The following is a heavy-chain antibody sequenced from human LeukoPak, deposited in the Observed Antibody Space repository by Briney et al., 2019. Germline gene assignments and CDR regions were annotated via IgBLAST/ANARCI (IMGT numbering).Heavy chain of an antibody. CDR1: GFTFSSFG. CDR2: ISYDGSNK. CDR3: AKLGGGDSNDAFDI. Sequence: GGSLRLSCAASGFTFSSFGMHWVRQAPGKGLEWVALISYDGSNKYYTDSVKGRFTISRDSSKNTLYLQMNSLRAEDTAVYYCAKLGGGDSNDAFDIWGQGTMVTVSS. J-gene: IGHJ3*02. D-gene: IGHD2-21*02. V-gene: IGHV3-30*18.